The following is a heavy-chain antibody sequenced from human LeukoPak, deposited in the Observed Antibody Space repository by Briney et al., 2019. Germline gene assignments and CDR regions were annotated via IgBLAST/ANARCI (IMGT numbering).Heavy chain of an antibody. D-gene: IGHD5-12*01. CDR1: GDSISSYY. V-gene: IGHV4-59*01. CDR3: ARVGYSGYDFALGY. J-gene: IGHJ4*02. Sequence: SETLSLTCTVSGDSISSYYWSWIRQPPGKGLEWIGYIYYSGSTNYNPSLKSRVTISVDTSKNQFSLKLSSVTAADTAVYYCARVGYSGYDFALGYWGQGTLVTVSS. CDR2: IYYSGST.